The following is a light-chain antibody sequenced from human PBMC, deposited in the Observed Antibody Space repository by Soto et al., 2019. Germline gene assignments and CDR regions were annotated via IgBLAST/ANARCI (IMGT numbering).Light chain of an antibody. CDR2: WAS. CDR1: QSVLYSSNNKNY. CDR3: QQYYSTPWT. Sequence: DIVMTQSPDSLAVSLGERATINCKSSQSVLYSSNNKNYLAWYQQKPGQPPKLLIYWASTRESGVPDRFSGSWSGTDFTLTISSLQVEDVAVSYCQQYYSTPWTFGHGTKVEIK. V-gene: IGKV4-1*01. J-gene: IGKJ1*01.